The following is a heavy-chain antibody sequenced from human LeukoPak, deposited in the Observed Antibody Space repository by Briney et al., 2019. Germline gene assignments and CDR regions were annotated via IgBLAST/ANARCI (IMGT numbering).Heavy chain of an antibody. Sequence: WGSLRLSCAASGFTFSSYAMSWVRQAPGKGLEWVSAISSSGSTIYYADSVKGRFTISRDNAKNSLYLQMNSLRAEDTAVYYCARNDYGDYGVDYWGQGTLVTVSS. J-gene: IGHJ4*02. D-gene: IGHD4-17*01. V-gene: IGHV3-21*04. CDR3: ARNDYGDYGVDY. CDR1: GFTFSSYA. CDR2: ISSSGSTI.